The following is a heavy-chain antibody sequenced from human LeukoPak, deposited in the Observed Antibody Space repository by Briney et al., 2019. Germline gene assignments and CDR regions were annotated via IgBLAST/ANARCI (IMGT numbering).Heavy chain of an antibody. D-gene: IGHD3-22*01. CDR3: ARHYYDSSGYYYFIPYFDY. CDR2: IYYSGST. Sequence: SGTLSLTCTVSGGSVSSGSYYWSWIRQPPGKGLEWIGYIYYSGSTNYNPSLKSRVTISVDTSKNQFSLKLSSVTAADTAVYYCARHYYDSSGYYYFIPYFDYWGQGTLVTVSS. J-gene: IGHJ4*02. V-gene: IGHV4-61*01. CDR1: GGSVSSGSYY.